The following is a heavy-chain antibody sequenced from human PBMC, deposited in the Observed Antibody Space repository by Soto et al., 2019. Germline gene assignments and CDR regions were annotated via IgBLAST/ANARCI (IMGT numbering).Heavy chain of an antibody. CDR3: ASLGYCSGGSCYG. D-gene: IGHD2-15*01. J-gene: IGHJ4*02. V-gene: IGHV1-69*02. CDR2: IIPILGIA. Sequence: QVQLVQSGAEVKKPGSSVKVSCKASGGTFSSYTISWVRQAPGQGLEWMGRIIPILGIANYAQKFQGRVTITADKSTSTAYMELSSLRSEDTAVYYCASLGYCSGGSCYGWGPGALVTVSS. CDR1: GGTFSSYT.